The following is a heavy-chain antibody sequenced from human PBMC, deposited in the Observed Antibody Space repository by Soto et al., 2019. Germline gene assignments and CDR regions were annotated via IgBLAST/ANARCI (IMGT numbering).Heavy chain of an antibody. V-gene: IGHV3-48*01. Sequence: HPGGSLRLSCAASGFTLSSYSMNWVRQPPGKGLEWVSYVSSTSSTIYYADSVKGRFTISRDNAMNSVYLQMNSLRAEDTALYYCANPFKGRKYYYGMDVGGKGTTVTVSS. CDR3: ANPFKGRKYYYGMDV. CDR2: VSSTSSTI. CDR1: GFTLSSYS. J-gene: IGHJ6*04.